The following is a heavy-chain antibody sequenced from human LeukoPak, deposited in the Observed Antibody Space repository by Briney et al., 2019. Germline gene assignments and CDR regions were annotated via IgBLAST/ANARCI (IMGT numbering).Heavy chain of an antibody. Sequence: ASVKVSCKASGYAFTGYYMHWVRQAPGQGLEWMGWINPNSGGTNYAQKFQGRVTMTRDTSISTAYMELSRLRSDDTAVYYCARVIGGSGSYYRVYYYMDVWGKGTTVTISS. CDR1: GYAFTGYY. CDR3: ARVIGGSGSYYRVYYYMDV. D-gene: IGHD3-10*01. CDR2: INPNSGGT. J-gene: IGHJ6*03. V-gene: IGHV1-2*02.